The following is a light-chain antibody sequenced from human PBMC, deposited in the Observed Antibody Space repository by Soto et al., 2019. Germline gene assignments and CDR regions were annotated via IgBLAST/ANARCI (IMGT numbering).Light chain of an antibody. CDR3: QSYDSSLSGSV. V-gene: IGLV1-40*01. CDR2: GNN. CDR1: SCNIGAGFD. J-gene: IGLJ3*02. Sequence: QSVLTQPPSVSGAPGQRVTISCTGSSCNIGAGFDVQWYQQLPGTGLKFLIYGNNNRPSGVPDRFSGSKSGTSASLAITGLQPEDEADYYCQSYDSSLSGSVFGGGTKLTVL.